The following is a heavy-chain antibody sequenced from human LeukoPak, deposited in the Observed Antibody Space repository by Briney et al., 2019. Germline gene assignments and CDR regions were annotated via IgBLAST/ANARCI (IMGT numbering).Heavy chain of an antibody. J-gene: IGHJ4*02. Sequence: GGSLRLSCAASGFTFSSYGMHWVRQAPGKGLEWVAVISYDGSNKYYADSVKGRFTISRDNSKNTLYLQMNSLRAEDTAVYYCARASLVAARPRSIYPPFSYWGQGTLVTVSS. CDR3: ARASLVAARPRSIYPPFSY. V-gene: IGHV3-30*03. CDR1: GFTFSSYG. D-gene: IGHD6-6*01. CDR2: ISYDGSNK.